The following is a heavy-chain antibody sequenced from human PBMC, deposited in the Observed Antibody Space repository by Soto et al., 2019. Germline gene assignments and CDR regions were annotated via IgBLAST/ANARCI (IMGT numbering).Heavy chain of an antibody. CDR2: IFYSGST. D-gene: IGHD6-19*01. Sequence: SETLSLTCTVSGGSISSYYWSWIRQPPGKGLEWIGYIFYSGSTNYNPSLKSRVTISVDTSKNQFSLKLSSVTAADTAVYYCARRYSSGIDSWGQGTLVTVSS. V-gene: IGHV4-59*08. J-gene: IGHJ4*02. CDR1: GGSISSYY. CDR3: ARRYSSGIDS.